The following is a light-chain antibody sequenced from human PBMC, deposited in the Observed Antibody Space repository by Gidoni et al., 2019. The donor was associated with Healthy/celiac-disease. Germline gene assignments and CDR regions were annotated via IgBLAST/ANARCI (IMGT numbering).Light chain of an antibody. CDR3: QVWDSSSDHVV. V-gene: IGLV3-21*02. CDR2: DDS. CDR1: NIGSKS. Sequence: SYVRTQPPSVSVAPGQTARITCGGNNIGSKSVHWYQQKPGQAPVLVVYDDSARPSGIPERFSGSNSGNTATLTISRVEAGDEADYYCQVWDSSSDHVVFGGGTKLTVL. J-gene: IGLJ2*01.